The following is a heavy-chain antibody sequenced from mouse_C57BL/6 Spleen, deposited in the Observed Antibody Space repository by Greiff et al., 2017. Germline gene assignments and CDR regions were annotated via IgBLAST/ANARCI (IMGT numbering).Heavy chain of an antibody. CDR2: ISSGSSTI. CDR1: GFTFSDYG. V-gene: IGHV5-17*01. CDR3: ATLGLFAY. D-gene: IGHD4-1*01. J-gene: IGHJ3*01. Sequence: DVKLVESGGGLVKPGGSLKLSCAASGFTFSDYGMHWVRQAPEKGLEWVAYISSGSSTIYYADTVKGRFTISRDNAKNTLFLQMTSLRSEDTAMYYCATLGLFAYWGQGTLVTVSA.